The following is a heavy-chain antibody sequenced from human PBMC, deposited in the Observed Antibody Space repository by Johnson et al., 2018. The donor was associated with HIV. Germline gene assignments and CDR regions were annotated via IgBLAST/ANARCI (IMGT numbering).Heavy chain of an antibody. CDR1: GFTFSSYG. D-gene: IGHD1-26*01. Sequence: QVQLVESGGGVVQPGRSLRLSCAASGFTFSSYGMHWVRQAPGKGLEWVAFIRYDGSNKYYADSVKGRFTISRDNSKNTLYLQMNSLRAEDTAVYYCAKDWSRTVGGNVRGLRGLRWAMWG. CDR2: IRYDGSNK. J-gene: IGHJ6*03. V-gene: IGHV3-30*02. CDR3: AKDWSRTVGGNVRGLRGLRWAM.